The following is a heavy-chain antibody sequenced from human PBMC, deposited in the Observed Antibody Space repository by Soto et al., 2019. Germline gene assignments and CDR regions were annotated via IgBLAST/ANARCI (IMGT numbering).Heavy chain of an antibody. CDR2: ISGSSDFL. CDR1: GFTFSNSI. Sequence: EVQLVESGGGLVKPGGSLRLSCAASGFTFSNSIINWVRQAPGQGLEWVSSISGSSDFLYYADSVKGRFTISRDTATNSLYLQINILRPEDTAVYYCATSTLYAFDIWGQGTMVTVSS. D-gene: IGHD2-2*01. V-gene: IGHV3-21*01. J-gene: IGHJ3*02. CDR3: ATSTLYAFDI.